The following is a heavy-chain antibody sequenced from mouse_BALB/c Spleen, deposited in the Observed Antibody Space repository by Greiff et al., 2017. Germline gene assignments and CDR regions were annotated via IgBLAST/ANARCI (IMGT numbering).Heavy chain of an antibody. D-gene: IGHD2-3*01. J-gene: IGHJ2*01. CDR2: ISSGGSYT. CDR3: TRDDGYWDY. CDR1: GFTFSSYT. V-gene: IGHV5-6-4*01. Sequence: EVHLVESGGGLVKPGGSLKLSCAASGFTFSSYTMSWVRQTPEKRLEWVATISSGGSYTYYPDSVKGRFTISRDNAKNTLYLQMSSLKSEDTAMYYCTRDDGYWDYWGQGTTLTVSS.